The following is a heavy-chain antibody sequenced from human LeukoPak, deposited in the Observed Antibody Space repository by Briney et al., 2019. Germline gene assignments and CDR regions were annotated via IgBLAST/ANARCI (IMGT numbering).Heavy chain of an antibody. CDR2: INPDGSTI. CDR3: VKVSSTVGATYFDY. Sequence: PGGSLRLSCAASGFTFSNYWVHWVRQAPGKGLVWVSRINPDGSTINYADSVKGRFTISRDNSKNTLYLQMSSLRAEDTAVYYCVKVSSTVGATYFDYWGQGTLVTVSS. V-gene: IGHV3-74*01. D-gene: IGHD1-26*01. J-gene: IGHJ4*02. CDR1: GFTFSNYW.